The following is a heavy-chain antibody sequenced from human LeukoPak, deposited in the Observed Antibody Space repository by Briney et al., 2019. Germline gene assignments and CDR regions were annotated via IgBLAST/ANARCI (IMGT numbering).Heavy chain of an antibody. V-gene: IGHV3-21*01. J-gene: IGHJ4*02. CDR1: GFTFSSYS. CDR2: ISSSSSYI. CDR3: ARVTGRVDTAMVKSDY. Sequence: GGSLRLSCAASGFTFSSYSMNWVRQAPGKGLEWVSSISSSSSYIYYADSVKVRFTISRDNAKNSLYLQMNSLRAEDTAVYYCARVTGRVDTAMVKSDYWGQGTLVTVSS. D-gene: IGHD5-18*01.